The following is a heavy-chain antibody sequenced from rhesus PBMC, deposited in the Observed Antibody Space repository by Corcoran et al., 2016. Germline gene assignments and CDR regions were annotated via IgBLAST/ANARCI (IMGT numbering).Heavy chain of an antibody. CDR1: GVSIRRGSYY. D-gene: IGHD5-42*01. Sequence: QVQLPESGPGLVKPSAPLSLTCAVSGVSIRRGSYYWSWIRQPPGRGLEWIGYITYSGSTSYNPSLKSRVTISRDTSKNQFSLKLSSGTAADTAVYYCARGRDTYWYFDRWGPGILITISS. V-gene: IGHV4-122*02. CDR3: ARGRDTYWYFDR. J-gene: IGHJ2*01. CDR2: ITYSGST.